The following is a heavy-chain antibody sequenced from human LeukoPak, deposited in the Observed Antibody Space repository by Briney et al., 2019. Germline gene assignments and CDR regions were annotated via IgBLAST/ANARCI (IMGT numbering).Heavy chain of an antibody. Sequence: ASVKVSCKASGYTFTGYYMHWVRQAPGQGLEWMGWINPNSGGTNYAQKFQGWVTMTRDTSISTAYMELSRLRSDDTAVYYCASEGITIFGVVTDDAFDIWGQGTMVTVSS. CDR2: INPNSGGT. CDR1: GYTFTGYY. CDR3: ASEGITIFGVVTDDAFDI. J-gene: IGHJ3*02. D-gene: IGHD3-3*01. V-gene: IGHV1-2*04.